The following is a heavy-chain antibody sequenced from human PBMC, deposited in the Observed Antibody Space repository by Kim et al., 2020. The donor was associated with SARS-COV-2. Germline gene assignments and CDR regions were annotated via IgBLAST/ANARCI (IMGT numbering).Heavy chain of an antibody. D-gene: IGHD2-15*01. CDR3: ARQHGLGYCSGGSCYSSDY. V-gene: IGHV4-39*01. Sequence: SRVTISVDTSKNQFSLKLSSVTAADTAVYYCARQHGLGYCSGGSCYSSDYWGQGTLVTVSS. J-gene: IGHJ4*02.